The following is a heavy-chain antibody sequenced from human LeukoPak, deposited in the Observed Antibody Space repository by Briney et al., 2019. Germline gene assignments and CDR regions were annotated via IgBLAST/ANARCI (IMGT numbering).Heavy chain of an antibody. CDR1: GGSITRTSFY. D-gene: IGHD3-10*01. CDR3: ARRVRVGFREGSFDY. CDR2: MYYSGTT. J-gene: IGHJ4*02. Sequence: SETLSLTCTVSGGSITRTSFYWGWIRQPPGKGLEWFGNMYYSGTTYYNPSLKSRVAISVDTSKNQFSLKLTSVTAADTALYYCARRVRVGFREGSFDYWGQGTLVTASS. V-gene: IGHV4-39*01.